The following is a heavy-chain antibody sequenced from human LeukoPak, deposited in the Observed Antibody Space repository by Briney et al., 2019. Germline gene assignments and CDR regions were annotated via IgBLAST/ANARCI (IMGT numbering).Heavy chain of an antibody. CDR1: GFPFSSYA. CDR2: ISASGTST. J-gene: IGHJ4*02. CDR3: AKLTGTSPFGY. D-gene: IGHD1-14*01. Sequence: GGSLRLSCAASGFPFSSYAINWLRQPPGKGLEWVSGISASGTSTFYADSVKGRFTISRDNSKNTLYLQMNSLRAEDTAVYYCAKLTGTSPFGYWGRGTLVTVSS. V-gene: IGHV3-23*01.